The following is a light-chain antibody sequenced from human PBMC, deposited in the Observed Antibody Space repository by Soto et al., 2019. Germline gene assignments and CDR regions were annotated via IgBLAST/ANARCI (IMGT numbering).Light chain of an antibody. CDR3: QQYGSSPLT. CDR2: GAG. Sequence: EIVLTPSPGNLSLSPGESATLSCRASQSVTRYIAWYQQKPGQAPRLLIYGAGSRGTGTPDRIRGTGSGTDFTLTISRLEPEDSAVYYCQQYGSSPLTFGGGTKVDIK. CDR1: QSVTRY. J-gene: IGKJ4*01. V-gene: IGKV3-20*01.